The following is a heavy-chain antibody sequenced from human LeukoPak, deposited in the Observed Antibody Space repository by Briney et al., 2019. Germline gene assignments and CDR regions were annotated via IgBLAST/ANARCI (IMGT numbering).Heavy chain of an antibody. D-gene: IGHD2-15*01. V-gene: IGHV4-59*01. CDR2: IYYSGST. Sequence: SETLSPTCTVSGGSISSYYWSWLRQPPGKGLEWIGYIYYSGSTNYNPSLKSRVRTSVDTSKKQFSLKLSSVTAADTAVYYCARAPRGVVVKSDAFDIWGQGTMVTVSS. J-gene: IGHJ3*02. CDR3: ARAPRGVVVKSDAFDI. CDR1: GGSISSYY.